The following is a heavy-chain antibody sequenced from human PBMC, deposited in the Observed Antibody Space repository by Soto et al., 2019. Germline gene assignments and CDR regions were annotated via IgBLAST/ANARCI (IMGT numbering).Heavy chain of an antibody. V-gene: IGHV3-66*02. CDR1: GFTVSSNY. D-gene: IGHD3-3*01. Sequence: GGSLRLSCAASGFTVSSNYMSWVRQAPGKGLEWVSVIYSGGSTYYADSVKGRFTISRDNSKNTLYLQMNSLRAEDTAVYYCARARRDFWSGSDLNYFDYWGQGTLVTVSS. CDR3: ARARRDFWSGSDLNYFDY. CDR2: IYSGGST. J-gene: IGHJ4*02.